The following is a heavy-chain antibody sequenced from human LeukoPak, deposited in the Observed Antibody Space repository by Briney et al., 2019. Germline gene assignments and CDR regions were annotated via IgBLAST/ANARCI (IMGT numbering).Heavy chain of an antibody. V-gene: IGHV4-4*02. CDR1: GGSISSSNW. J-gene: IGHJ4*02. D-gene: IGHD6-6*01. Sequence: SGTLSLTCAVSGGSISSSNWWSWVRPPPGKGLEWIGEIYHSGSTNYNPSLKSRVTISVDKSKNQFSLKLSSVTAADTAVYYCARGVAARPQLFDYWGQGTLVTVSS. CDR3: ARGVAARPQLFDY. CDR2: IYHSGST.